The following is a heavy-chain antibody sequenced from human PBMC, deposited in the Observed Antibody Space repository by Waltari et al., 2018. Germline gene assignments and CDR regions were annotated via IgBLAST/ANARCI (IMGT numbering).Heavy chain of an antibody. V-gene: IGHV4-39*01. D-gene: IGHD5-12*01. J-gene: IGHJ3*01. Sequence: GGIRQPPGQGREGIGTMSYDGATYTSPSLESRVALSRDTSKNQLSLTLASVTVADTAVYHCATYIGASVGTAAFDVWGQGTMVTVSS. CDR3: ATYIGASVGTAAFDV. CDR2: MSYDGAT.